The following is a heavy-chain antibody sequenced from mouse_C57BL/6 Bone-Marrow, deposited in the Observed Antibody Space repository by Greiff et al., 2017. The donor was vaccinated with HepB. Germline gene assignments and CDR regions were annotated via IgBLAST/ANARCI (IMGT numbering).Heavy chain of an antibody. V-gene: IGHV5-12*01. Sequence: EVKLMESGGGLVQPGGSLKLSCAASGFTFSDYYMYWVRQTPEKRLEWVAYISNGGGSTYYPDTVKGRFPISRDNAKNTLYLQMGRLKSEDTAMYYCARGAVWFAYWGQGTLVTVSA. CDR2: ISNGGGST. CDR3: ARGAVWFAY. CDR1: GFTFSDYY. J-gene: IGHJ3*01. D-gene: IGHD6-1*01.